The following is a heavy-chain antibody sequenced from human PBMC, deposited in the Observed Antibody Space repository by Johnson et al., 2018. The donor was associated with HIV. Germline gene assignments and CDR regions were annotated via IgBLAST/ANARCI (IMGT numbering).Heavy chain of an antibody. Sequence: VQLVESGGGVVRPGRSLRLSCAASGFTFSSYDMHWVRQATGKGLEWVSAIGTAGDTYYPGSVKGRFTISRDNSKNTLDLQMNDLRAEETAVYYCAKDGSSWYGDASDIWGQGTMVTVSS. CDR3: AKDGSSWYGDASDI. D-gene: IGHD6-13*01. CDR2: IGTAGDT. J-gene: IGHJ3*02. CDR1: GFTFSSYD. V-gene: IGHV3-13*01.